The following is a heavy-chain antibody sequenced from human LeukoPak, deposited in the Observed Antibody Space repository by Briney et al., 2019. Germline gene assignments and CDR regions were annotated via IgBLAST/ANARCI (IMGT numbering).Heavy chain of an antibody. D-gene: IGHD1-26*01. CDR3: ARDRRVGATAPDY. Sequence: ASVKVSCKASGYTFTGYYMHWVRQAPGQGLEWMGRINPNSGGTNYAQKFQGRVTMTRDTSISTAYMELSGLRSDDTAVYYCARDRRVGATAPDYWGQGTLVTVSS. CDR2: INPNSGGT. V-gene: IGHV1-2*06. J-gene: IGHJ4*02. CDR1: GYTFTGYY.